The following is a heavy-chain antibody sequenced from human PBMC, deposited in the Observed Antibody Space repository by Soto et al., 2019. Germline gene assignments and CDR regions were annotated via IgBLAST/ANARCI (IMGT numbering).Heavy chain of an antibody. D-gene: IGHD3-16*01. CDR1: GGSFSGYY. CDR3: ARGPRGSGFYYYYYGMDV. J-gene: IGHJ6*02. Sequence: PSETLSLTCAVYGGSFSGYYWSWIRQPPGKGLEWIGEINHSGSTNYNPSLKSRVTISVDTSKNQFSLKLSSVTAADTAVYYCARGPRGSGFYYYYYGMDVWGQGTTVTVSS. V-gene: IGHV4-34*01. CDR2: INHSGST.